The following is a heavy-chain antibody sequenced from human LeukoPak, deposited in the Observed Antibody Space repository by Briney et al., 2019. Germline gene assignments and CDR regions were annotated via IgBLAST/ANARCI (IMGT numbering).Heavy chain of an antibody. CDR3: ARDPCGGDCYAFDI. CDR2: IWYDGSNK. J-gene: IGHJ3*02. D-gene: IGHD2-21*02. CDR1: GFTFSSYG. Sequence: PGGSLRLSCAASGFTFSSYGMHWVRQAPGKGLEWVAVIWYDGSNKYYADSVKGRFTNSRDNSKNTLYLQMNSLRAEDTAVYYCARDPCGGDCYAFDIWGQGTMVTVSS. V-gene: IGHV3-33*08.